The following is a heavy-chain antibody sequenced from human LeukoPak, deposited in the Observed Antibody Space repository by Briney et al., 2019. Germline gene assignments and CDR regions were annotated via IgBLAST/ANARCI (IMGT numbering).Heavy chain of an antibody. CDR2: IYYSGST. Sequence: SETLSLTCTVSGGSISSYYWSWIRQPPGKGLEWIGYIYYSGSTNYNPSLKSRVTISVDTSKNQFSLKLSSVTAADTAVYYCARAITMIVVVISVPLGFDPWGQGTLVTVSS. D-gene: IGHD3-22*01. V-gene: IGHV4-59*08. CDR3: ARAITMIVVVISVPLGFDP. J-gene: IGHJ5*02. CDR1: GGSISSYY.